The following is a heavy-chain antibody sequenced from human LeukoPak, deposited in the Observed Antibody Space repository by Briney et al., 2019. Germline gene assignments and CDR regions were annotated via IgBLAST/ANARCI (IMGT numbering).Heavy chain of an antibody. V-gene: IGHV3-48*03. J-gene: IGHJ4*02. Sequence: GGSLRLSCAASGFTFSSFEMNWVRQAPGKGLEWVSYISSSGTTIYYADAVKGRFTTSRDNAKNSLYLQMNSLRPEDTAVYYCARADYWGQGALVTVSS. CDR1: GFTFSSFE. CDR3: ARADY. CDR2: ISSSGTTI.